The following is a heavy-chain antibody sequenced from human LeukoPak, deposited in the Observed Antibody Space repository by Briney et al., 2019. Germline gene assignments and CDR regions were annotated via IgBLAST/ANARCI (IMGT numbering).Heavy chain of an antibody. Sequence: ASVKVSCKVSGYALTELSMHWVRQAPGKGLEWMGGFDPEDGETIYAQKLQGRVTMTTDTSTSTAYMELRSLRSDDTAVYYCARDPGYGSNSAYFDYWGQGTPVTVSS. J-gene: IGHJ4*02. CDR3: ARDPGYGSNSAYFDY. CDR1: GYALTELS. V-gene: IGHV1-24*01. CDR2: FDPEDGET. D-gene: IGHD4-23*01.